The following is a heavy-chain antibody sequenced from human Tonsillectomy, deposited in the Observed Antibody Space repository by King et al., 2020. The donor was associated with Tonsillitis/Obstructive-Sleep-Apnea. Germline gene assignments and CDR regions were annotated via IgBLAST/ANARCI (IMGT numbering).Heavy chain of an antibody. CDR2: IGTAGDT. CDR3: ARGNYRWEVGAPPDY. D-gene: IGHD1-26*01. J-gene: IGHJ4*02. Sequence: QLVQSGGGLVQPGGSLRLSCAASGFTFSSYDMHWVRQATGKGLEWVSAIGTAGDTYCLGSVKGRFTISRESAKNSLYLQMNSLRDGDTAVYYCARGNYRWEVGAPPDYWGQGTLVTVSS. CDR1: GFTFSSYD. V-gene: IGHV3-13*04.